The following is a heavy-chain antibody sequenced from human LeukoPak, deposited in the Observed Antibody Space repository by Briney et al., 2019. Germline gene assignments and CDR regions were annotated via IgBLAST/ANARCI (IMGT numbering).Heavy chain of an antibody. CDR3: AREYDTSAFDI. J-gene: IGHJ3*02. Sequence: GGSLRLSCAASGFTFSSYSMNWVRQAPGKGLEWVSYISSSSSTIYYADSVKGRFTISRDNAENSLYLQMNSLRAEDTAVYYCAREYDTSAFDIWGQGTMVTVSS. CDR2: ISSSSSTI. CDR1: GFTFSSYS. D-gene: IGHD3-22*01. V-gene: IGHV3-48*01.